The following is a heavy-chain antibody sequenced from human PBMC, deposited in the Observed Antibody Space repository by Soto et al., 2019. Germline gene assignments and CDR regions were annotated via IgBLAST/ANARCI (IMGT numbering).Heavy chain of an antibody. CDR1: GYSFTSYW. Sequence: PGESLKLSCKGSGYSFTSYWIGWVRQMPGKGLEWMGIIYPGDSDTRYSPSFQGQVTISADKSISTAYLQWRSLKASDTAMYYCARRIVSSSWHTTYGMDVWGQGTTVTVYS. V-gene: IGHV5-51*01. CDR3: ARRIVSSSWHTTYGMDV. D-gene: IGHD6-13*01. CDR2: IYPGDSDT. J-gene: IGHJ6*02.